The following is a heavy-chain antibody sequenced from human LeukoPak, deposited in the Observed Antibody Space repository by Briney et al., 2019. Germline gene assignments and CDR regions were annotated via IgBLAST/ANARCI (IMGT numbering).Heavy chain of an antibody. CDR1: GFTFSKYD. Sequence: GGSLRLSCAASGFTFSKYDMHWVRHGTGKGLEWVSDIGTGGDTYYPDSVRGRFTISRENAKSSVYLQMNNLRAEDMAVYYCARGGSGWYYFDSWGQGTLVTVSS. J-gene: IGHJ4*02. CDR2: IGTGGDT. CDR3: ARGGSGWYYFDS. V-gene: IGHV3-13*01. D-gene: IGHD6-19*01.